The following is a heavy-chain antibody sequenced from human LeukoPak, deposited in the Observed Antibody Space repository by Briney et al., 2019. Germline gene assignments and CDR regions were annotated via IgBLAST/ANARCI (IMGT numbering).Heavy chain of an antibody. V-gene: IGHV4-59*01. J-gene: IGHJ4*02. CDR1: GGSISSYY. CDR3: ARDRGKYSSGYIDY. D-gene: IGHD6-19*01. Sequence: PSESLSLTCTVSGGSISSYYWSWLRQPPGKGLEWIGYIYYSGSTNYIPSLKSRVTISVDTSKNQFSLKLSSVTAADTAVYYCARDRGKYSSGYIDYWGQGTLVTVSS. CDR2: IYYSGST.